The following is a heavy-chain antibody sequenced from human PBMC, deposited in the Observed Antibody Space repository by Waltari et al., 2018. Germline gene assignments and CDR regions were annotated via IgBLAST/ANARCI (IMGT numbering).Heavy chain of an antibody. CDR1: GGSISSYY. Sequence: QVQLQESGPGLVKPSETLSLTCTVSGGSISSYYWSWIRQPPGKGLEWIGYIYYSGSTNYNPSLKSRVTISVDTSKNQFSLKLSSVTAADTAVYCCARVGMDGYIPDAFDIWGQGTMVTVSS. D-gene: IGHD5-12*01. J-gene: IGHJ3*02. CDR3: ARVGMDGYIPDAFDI. CDR2: IYYSGST. V-gene: IGHV4-59*01.